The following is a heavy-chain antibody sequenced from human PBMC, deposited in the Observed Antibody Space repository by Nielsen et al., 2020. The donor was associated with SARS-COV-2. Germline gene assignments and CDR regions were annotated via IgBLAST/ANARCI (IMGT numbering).Heavy chain of an antibody. V-gene: IGHV1-69*01. D-gene: IGHD2-2*01. CDR3: ETTRLEYCSSTSCPTGVDY. Sequence: WVRQAPGQGLEWMGGIIPIFGTANYAQKFQGRVTITADESTSTAYMELSSLRSEDTAVYYCETTRLEYCSSTSCPTGVDYWGQGTLVTVSS. CDR2: IIPIFGTA. J-gene: IGHJ4*02.